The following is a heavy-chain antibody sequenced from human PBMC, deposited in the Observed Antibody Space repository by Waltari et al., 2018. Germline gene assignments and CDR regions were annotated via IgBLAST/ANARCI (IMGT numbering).Heavy chain of an antibody. V-gene: IGHV3-74*01. CDR1: DFTPLATW. CDR3: ARGADL. CDR2: ISGDGSTI. J-gene: IGHJ4*02. D-gene: IGHD3-3*01. Sequence: EVQLVESGGALVQLGGPLSPSCAPPDFTPLATWLHWVRQVPGKGLVWVSRISGDGSTINYADSVKGRFTISRDTAKNTLYLQMNSLRAEDTAVYYCARGADLRGQGILVTVSS.